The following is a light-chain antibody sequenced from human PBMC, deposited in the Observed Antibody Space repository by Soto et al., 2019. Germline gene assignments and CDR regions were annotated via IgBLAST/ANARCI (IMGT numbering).Light chain of an antibody. J-gene: IGKJ3*01. CDR3: QQSYGTPHFT. Sequence: DIKMTQSPSSLSASVGDRVTMTCRASQSIGTFLNWYRQRPGKAPELLIYSASILQTGVPARFSGSATGTDFTLTISSLHLEDVGTYFCQQSYGTPHFTFGPGTKVDLK. CDR2: SAS. CDR1: QSIGTF. V-gene: IGKV1-39*01.